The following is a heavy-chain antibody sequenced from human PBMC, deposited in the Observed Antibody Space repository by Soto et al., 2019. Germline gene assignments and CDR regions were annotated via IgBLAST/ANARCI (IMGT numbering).Heavy chain of an antibody. CDR3: ARHHRGFGEDYYYSYMDV. J-gene: IGHJ6*03. CDR1: GGSISSYY. CDR2: IYYSGST. V-gene: IGHV4-59*08. D-gene: IGHD3-10*01. Sequence: PSETLSLTCTVSGGSISSYYWSWIRQPPGKGLEWIGYIYYSGSTNYNPSLKSRVTISVDTSKNQFSLKLSSVTAADTAVYYCARHHRGFGEDYYYSYMDVRGKGTTVTVSS.